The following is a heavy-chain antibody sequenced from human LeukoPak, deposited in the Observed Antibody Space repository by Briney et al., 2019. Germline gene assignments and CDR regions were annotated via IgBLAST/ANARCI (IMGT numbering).Heavy chain of an antibody. CDR2: ISSNGDST. V-gene: IGHV3-64*01. Sequence: GGSLRLSCAASGFTFSSYPMHWVRQAPGKGLEYVSGISSNGDSTYYANSVKGRFTISRDNSKNTLYLQMGSLRAEDMAVYYCAREYYYEELDYWGQGTLVTVSS. CDR1: GFTFSSYP. J-gene: IGHJ4*02. CDR3: AREYYYEELDY. D-gene: IGHD3-22*01.